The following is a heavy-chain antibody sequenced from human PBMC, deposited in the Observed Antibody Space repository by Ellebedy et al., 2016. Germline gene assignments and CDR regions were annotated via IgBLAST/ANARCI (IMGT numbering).Heavy chain of an antibody. J-gene: IGHJ4*02. Sequence: ASVKVSXXASGYTFTSYSLHWVRQAPGQRLEWMGWLNVGDGDTKYSQKFQGRVTMTRDTSTSTAYMDLRSLRSDDTAMYYCAKTSGWGYGENWGQGTLVTVSS. CDR2: LNVGDGDT. V-gene: IGHV1-3*01. D-gene: IGHD3-10*01. CDR1: GYTFTSYS. CDR3: AKTSGWGYGEN.